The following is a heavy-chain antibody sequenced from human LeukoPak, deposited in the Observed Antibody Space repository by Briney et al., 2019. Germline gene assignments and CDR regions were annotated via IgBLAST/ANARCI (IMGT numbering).Heavy chain of an antibody. V-gene: IGHV3-30*03. D-gene: IGHD2-15*01. CDR1: GFTFSSYS. J-gene: IGHJ6*04. CDR3: ARSEGWSHGMDV. Sequence: GGSLRLSCAASGFTFSSYSMNWVRQAPGKGLEWVAVISYDGSNKYYADSVKGRFTISRDNSKNTLYLQMNSLRAEDTAVYYCARSEGWSHGMDVWGKGTTVTVSS. CDR2: ISYDGSNK.